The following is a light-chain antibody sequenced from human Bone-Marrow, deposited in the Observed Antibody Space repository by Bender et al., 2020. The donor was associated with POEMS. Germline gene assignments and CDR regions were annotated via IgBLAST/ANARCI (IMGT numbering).Light chain of an antibody. CDR1: SSDVGGYDS. Sequence: QSALTQPASVSGSLGQSITISCTGTSSDVGGYDSVSWYQQHPGKAPKLMIYEVRERPSGVPDRFSGSKSGNTASLTVSGLQAEDESDFYCSSYAGNNNFVFGGGTKLTVL. CDR2: EVR. J-gene: IGLJ3*02. V-gene: IGLV2-8*01. CDR3: SSYAGNNNFV.